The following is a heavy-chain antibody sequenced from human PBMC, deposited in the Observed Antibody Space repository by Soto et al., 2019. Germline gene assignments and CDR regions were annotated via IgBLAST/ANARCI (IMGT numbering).Heavy chain of an antibody. J-gene: IGHJ4*02. CDR2: IIPIFGTA. D-gene: IGHD5-12*01. Sequence: QVQLVQSGAEVKKPGSSVKVSCKASGGTFSSYAISWVRQAPGQGLEWMGGIIPIFGTANYAQKFQGRVTINADLSTSTEYMGLRSLRSEDTAVYYCARGREVEMATINYWGQGTLVTVSS. V-gene: IGHV1-69*12. CDR3: ARGREVEMATINY. CDR1: GGTFSSYA.